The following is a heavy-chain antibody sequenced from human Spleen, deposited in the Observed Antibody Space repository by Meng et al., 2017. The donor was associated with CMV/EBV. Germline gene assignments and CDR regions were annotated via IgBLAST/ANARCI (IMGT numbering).Heavy chain of an antibody. J-gene: IGHJ4*02. CDR1: FCSYG. CDR2: VRYDGYNR. D-gene: IGHD2-2*01. CDR3: AKDSDYCSSTSCMDGFDY. Sequence: FCSYGLICVLPAPGKGLEWVAFVRYDGYNRYYGASMECRFTISRDNSKNTLYLELSSLRVEDTAVYFCAKDSDYCSSTSCMDGFDYWGQGTLVTVSS. V-gene: IGHV3-30*02.